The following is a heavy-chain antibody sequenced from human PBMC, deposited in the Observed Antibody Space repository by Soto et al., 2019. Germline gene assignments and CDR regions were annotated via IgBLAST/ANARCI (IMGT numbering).Heavy chain of an antibody. CDR2: IYYSGST. Sequence: SETLSLTCTVSGGSISSGGYYWSWIRQHPGKGLEWIGYIYYSGSTYYNPSLKSRVTISVDTSKNQFSLKLSSVTAADTAVYYCARDLLSFYGMDVWGQGTTVTVYS. CDR3: ARDLLSFYGMDV. J-gene: IGHJ6*02. CDR1: GGSISSGGYY. D-gene: IGHD1-26*01. V-gene: IGHV4-31*03.